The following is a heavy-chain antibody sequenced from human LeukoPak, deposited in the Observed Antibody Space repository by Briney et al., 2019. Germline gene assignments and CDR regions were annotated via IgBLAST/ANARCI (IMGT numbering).Heavy chain of an antibody. CDR2: ISASGGST. Sequence: PGGSLRLSWAASGXTFSSYPVSWVRQAPGEGLEWVSVISASGGSTYYADSVKGRFTVSRDNSKNTLYLHMNSPRAEDTAVYYCGKVLLRYYFDYWGQGTLVTVSS. CDR1: GXTFSSYP. J-gene: IGHJ4*02. CDR3: GKVLLRYYFDY. V-gene: IGHV3-23*01.